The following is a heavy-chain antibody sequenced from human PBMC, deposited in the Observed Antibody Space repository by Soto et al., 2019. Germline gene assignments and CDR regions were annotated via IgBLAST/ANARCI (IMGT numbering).Heavy chain of an antibody. J-gene: IGHJ4*02. Sequence: SVKVSCKASGGTFSSYAISRVRQAPGQGLEWLGGIIPVFGTTNYAQKFQGRVTITADESTSTSYMELSSLRSDDTAVFYCAGDYYDTSSYYYCYWGQGTLVTVSS. CDR3: AGDYYDTSSYYYCY. CDR1: GGTFSSYA. CDR2: IIPVFGTT. D-gene: IGHD3-22*01. V-gene: IGHV1-69*13.